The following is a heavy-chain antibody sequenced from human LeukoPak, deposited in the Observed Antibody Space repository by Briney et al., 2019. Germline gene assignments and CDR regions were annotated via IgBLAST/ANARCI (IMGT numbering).Heavy chain of an antibody. CDR3: ARGGYCSSTSCSPADYYYYMDV. CDR1: GGTFSSYA. V-gene: IGHV1-2*02. Sequence: ASVKVSCKASGGTFSSYAISWVRQAPGQGLEWMGWINPNSGGTNYAQKFQGRVTMTRDTSISTAYMELSRLRSDDTAVYYCARGGYCSSTSCSPADYYYYMDVWGKGTTVTVSS. D-gene: IGHD2-2*01. J-gene: IGHJ6*03. CDR2: INPNSGGT.